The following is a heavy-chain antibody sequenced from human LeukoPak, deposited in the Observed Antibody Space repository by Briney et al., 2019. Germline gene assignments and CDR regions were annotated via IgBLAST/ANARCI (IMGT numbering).Heavy chain of an antibody. CDR2: MNPNSGNT. CDR1: GYTFTSYD. J-gene: IGHJ4*02. Sequence: ASVKVSCKASGYTFTSYDINWVRQATGQGLEWMGWMNPNSGNTGYAQKFQGRVTITRNTSISTAYMELSRLRSDDTAVYYCARDGYYDSSGFLGYWGQGTLVTVSS. D-gene: IGHD3-22*01. V-gene: IGHV1-8*03. CDR3: ARDGYYDSSGFLGY.